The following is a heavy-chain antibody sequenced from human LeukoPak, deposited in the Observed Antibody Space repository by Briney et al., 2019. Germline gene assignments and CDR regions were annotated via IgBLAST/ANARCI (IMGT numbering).Heavy chain of an antibody. CDR1: GYRFISHY. D-gene: IGHD2-21*02. CDR3: AREGSYCVGGDCYSFDF. J-gene: IGHJ4*02. Sequence: ASVKVSCKASGYRFISHYIHWVRQAPGQGPEWLGWMHAGNGNTRYPEKFEGRVTMTRDTSSNTAYMDLTSLRSDDTAVYYCAREGSYCVGGDCYSFDFWGQGTLVPVSS. V-gene: IGHV1-2*02. CDR2: MHAGNGNT.